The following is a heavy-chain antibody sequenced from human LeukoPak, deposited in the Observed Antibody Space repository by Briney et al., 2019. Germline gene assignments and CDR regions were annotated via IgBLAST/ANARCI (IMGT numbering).Heavy chain of an antibody. Sequence: GASVKVSCKASGYTFTGYYMHWVRQAPGRGLEWMGWISAYNGNTNYAQKLQGRVTMTTDTSTSTAYMELRSLRSDDTAVYYCARGRLLLVELFDYWGQGTLVTVSS. CDR3: ARGRLLLVELFDY. V-gene: IGHV1-18*04. D-gene: IGHD2-21*02. CDR2: ISAYNGNT. J-gene: IGHJ4*02. CDR1: GYTFTGYY.